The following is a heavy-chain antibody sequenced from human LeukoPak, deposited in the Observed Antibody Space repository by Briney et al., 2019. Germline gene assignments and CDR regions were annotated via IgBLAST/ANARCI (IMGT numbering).Heavy chain of an antibody. CDR2: IYYSGST. J-gene: IGHJ6*02. CDR1: GGSISSYY. V-gene: IGHV4-59*08. Sequence: PSETLSLTCTVSGGSISSYYWSWIRQPPGKGLEWIWYIYYSGSTNYNPSLKSRVTISVDTSKNQFSLKLMSVTAADTAVYYCARHGSSDKKYYYGMDVWGQGTTVTVSS. D-gene: IGHD6-25*01. CDR3: ARHGSSDKKYYYGMDV.